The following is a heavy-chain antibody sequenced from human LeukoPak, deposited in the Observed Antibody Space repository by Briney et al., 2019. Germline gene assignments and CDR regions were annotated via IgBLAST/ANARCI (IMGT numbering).Heavy chain of an antibody. J-gene: IGHJ4*02. D-gene: IGHD1-26*01. V-gene: IGHV3-74*01. Sequence: GGSLRLSCAASGFAFSNYWMHWVRQAPGKGPVWVSRIKNDRSITNYADSVKGRFTSSRDNAKNKLYLQMNSLRAEDTAVYYCVVWESRWGQRTLVTVSS. CDR1: GFAFSNYW. CDR3: VVWESR. CDR2: IKNDRSIT.